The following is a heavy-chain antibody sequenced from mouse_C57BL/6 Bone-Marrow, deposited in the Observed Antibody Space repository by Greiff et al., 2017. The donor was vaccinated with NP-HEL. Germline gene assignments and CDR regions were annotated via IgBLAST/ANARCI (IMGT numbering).Heavy chain of an antibody. D-gene: IGHD1-1*01. J-gene: IGHJ4*01. V-gene: IGHV5-6*01. CDR3: ARHATAMDY. Sequence: EVMLVESGGDLVKPGGSLKLSCAASGFTFSSYGMSWVRQTSDKRLEWVATISSGGSYTYYPDSVKGRFTISRDNAKNTLYLQMSSLKSEDTAMDDCARHATAMDYWGQGTSVTVSS. CDR1: GFTFSSYG. CDR2: ISSGGSYT.